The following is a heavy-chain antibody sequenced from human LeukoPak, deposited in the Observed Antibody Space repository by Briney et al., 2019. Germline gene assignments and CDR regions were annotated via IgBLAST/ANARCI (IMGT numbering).Heavy chain of an antibody. CDR2: IIPIFGTA. J-gene: IGHJ5*02. Sequence: ALVTVSCKASGGTFNSYAISWVRQAPGQGLEWMGGIIPIFGTANYAQKFQGRVTITADESTSTAYMELSSLRPEDTAVYYCAKDRHESPHWFDPWGQGTLVTVSS. V-gene: IGHV1-69*13. CDR3: AKDRHESPHWFDP. CDR1: GGTFNSYA.